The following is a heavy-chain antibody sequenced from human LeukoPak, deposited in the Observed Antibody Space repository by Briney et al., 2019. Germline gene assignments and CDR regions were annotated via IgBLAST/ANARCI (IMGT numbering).Heavy chain of an antibody. J-gene: IGHJ5*02. CDR3: ARDVIAAAGTNWFDP. Sequence: GGSLRLFCAASGFTFSSYAMHWVRQAPGKGLEWVAVISYDGSNKYYADSVKGRFTISRDNSKNTLYLQMNSLRAEDTAVYYCARDVIAAAGTNWFDPWGQGTLVTVSS. CDR1: GFTFSSYA. V-gene: IGHV3-30-3*01. D-gene: IGHD6-13*01. CDR2: ISYDGSNK.